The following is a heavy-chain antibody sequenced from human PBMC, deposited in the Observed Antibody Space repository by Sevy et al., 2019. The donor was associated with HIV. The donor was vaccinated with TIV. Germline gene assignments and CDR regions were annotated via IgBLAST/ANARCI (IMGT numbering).Heavy chain of an antibody. J-gene: IGHJ6*02. CDR3: ARDQGERITMVRGVMIYYYYGMDV. Sequence: GGSLRLSCAASGFTVSSNYMSWVRQAPGKGLEWVSVIYSGGSTYYADPVKGRFTISRDNSKNTWYLQINSRRAEDTAVYYCARDQGERITMVRGVMIYYYYGMDVWGQGTTVTVSS. CDR2: IYSGGST. D-gene: IGHD3-10*01. CDR1: GFTVSSNY. V-gene: IGHV3-53*01.